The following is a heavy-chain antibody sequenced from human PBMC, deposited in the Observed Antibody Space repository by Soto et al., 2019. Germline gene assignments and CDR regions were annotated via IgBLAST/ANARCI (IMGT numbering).Heavy chain of an antibody. V-gene: IGHV3-7*03. J-gene: IGHJ3*02. Sequence: GGSLRLSCAASGFTFSSYWMSWVRQAPGKGLEWVANIKQDGSEKYYVDSVKGRFTISRDNAKNSLYLQMNSLRAEDTAVYYCARDQPGIAAAGDAFDIWGQGTMVTVSS. CDR1: GFTFSSYW. CDR3: ARDQPGIAAAGDAFDI. D-gene: IGHD6-13*01. CDR2: IKQDGSEK.